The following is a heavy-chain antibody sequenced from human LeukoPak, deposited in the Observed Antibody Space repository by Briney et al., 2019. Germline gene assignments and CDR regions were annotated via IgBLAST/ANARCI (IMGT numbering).Heavy chain of an antibody. Sequence: SETLSLTCAVYGGSFSGYYWSWIRQPPGKGLEWIGEINHSGSTNYNPSLKSRVTISVNTSTNQFSLKLTSVTAADTAVYYCARGEVVVAAIAKSYYFDYWGRGTLVTVSS. J-gene: IGHJ4*02. D-gene: IGHD2-15*01. CDR3: ARGEVVVAAIAKSYYFDY. CDR1: GGSFSGYY. V-gene: IGHV4-34*01. CDR2: INHSGST.